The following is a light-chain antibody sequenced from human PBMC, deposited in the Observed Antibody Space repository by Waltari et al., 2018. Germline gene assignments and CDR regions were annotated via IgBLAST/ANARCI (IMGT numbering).Light chain of an antibody. CDR2: DTS. CDR3: QQRSNWIT. CDR1: QSVSNT. V-gene: IGKV3-11*01. J-gene: IGKJ5*01. Sequence: EIVLTQSPATLSLSPGERATLSCRASQSVSNTLARFQQTPGQAPRLLIYDTSKRAAGIPARFIGSGSGTDFTLTISSLEPEDFAVYYCQQRSNWITFGQGTRLEIK.